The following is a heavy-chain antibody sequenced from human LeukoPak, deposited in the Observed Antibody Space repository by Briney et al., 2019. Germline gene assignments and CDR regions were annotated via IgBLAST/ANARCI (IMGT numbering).Heavy chain of an antibody. D-gene: IGHD3-3*01. V-gene: IGHV3-23*01. CDR3: AKGALEWSYYFDY. Sequence: GGSLRLSCAASGFTFSDHYMSWIRQAPGKGLECVSAISGSAGTTYYADSVKGRFTISRDNSKNTLYLQMSSLRAEDTAVYYCAKGALEWSYYFDYWGQGILVTVSS. J-gene: IGHJ4*02. CDR2: ISGSAGTT. CDR1: GFTFSDHY.